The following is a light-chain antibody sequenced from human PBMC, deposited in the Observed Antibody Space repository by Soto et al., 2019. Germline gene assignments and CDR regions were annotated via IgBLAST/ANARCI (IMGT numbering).Light chain of an antibody. V-gene: IGKV1-5*03. Sequence: DIQMTQSPCTLSASXXDXVTITCXARQPINRWLAWHXXXPGXXXXLLIYEASNLQSGVPSRFSGSGSGTDFTLTISSLQPDDFATYYCQQSYSTTWTFGQGTKVDI. CDR2: EAS. CDR1: QPINRW. CDR3: QQSYSTTWT. J-gene: IGKJ1*01.